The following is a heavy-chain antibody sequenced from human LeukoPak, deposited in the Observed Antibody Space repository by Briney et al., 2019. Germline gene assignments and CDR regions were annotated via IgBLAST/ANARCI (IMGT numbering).Heavy chain of an antibody. J-gene: IGHJ5*02. CDR2: ICATGSS. CDR1: RGSTSNYC. CDR3: ARDREVGRDNAISWFDP. V-gene: IGHV4-4*07. D-gene: IGHD1-26*01. Sequence: PSEALSVTRPVPRGSTSNYCWSWIRQPAGNGLEWIGLICATGSSNYNPFLKSRVTMSVDTSKKQFSLKLSSVTAADTAVYYCARDREVGRDNAISWFDPWGQGILVTVSS.